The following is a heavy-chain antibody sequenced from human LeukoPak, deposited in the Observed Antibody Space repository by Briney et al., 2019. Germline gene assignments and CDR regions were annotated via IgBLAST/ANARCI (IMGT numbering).Heavy chain of an antibody. J-gene: IGHJ4*02. CDR2: ISGSGGST. Sequence: GGSLRLSCAASGFTFSSYAMSWVRQAPGKGLEWVSAISGSGGSTYYADSVKGRFTISRDNSENTLYLQMNSLRAEDTAVYYCAKGPDPYYYDSSGYYIVYYFDYWGQGTLVTVSS. V-gene: IGHV3-23*01. CDR3: AKGPDPYYYDSSGYYIVYYFDY. D-gene: IGHD3-22*01. CDR1: GFTFSSYA.